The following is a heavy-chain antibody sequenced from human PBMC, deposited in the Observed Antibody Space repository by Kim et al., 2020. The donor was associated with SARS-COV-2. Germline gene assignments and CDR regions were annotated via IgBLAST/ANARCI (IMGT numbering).Heavy chain of an antibody. Sequence: AQKFQGRDPMTRDTSTCTVYMELSSLSSEDTAVYYCARSAAVAGKFDYWGQGTLVTVSS. V-gene: IGHV1-46*01. CDR3: ARSAAVAGKFDY. D-gene: IGHD6-19*01. J-gene: IGHJ4*02.